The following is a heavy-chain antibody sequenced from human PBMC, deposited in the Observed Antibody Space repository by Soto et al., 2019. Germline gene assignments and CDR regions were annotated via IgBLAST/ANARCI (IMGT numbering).Heavy chain of an antibody. CDR1: GFSISDYW. CDR3: CHTWV. V-gene: IGHV3-7*01. Sequence: EVQMVESGGGLVQPGGYLRLSCAASGFSISDYWMSWVRQAPGKGLEWVGNINEDGSEENYVDSVKGRFTIARDNARNSLYLQMNSLSVEDTSVYYCCHTWVGGQGTLVTVSS. D-gene: IGHD1-26*01. J-gene: IGHJ4*02. CDR2: INEDGSEE.